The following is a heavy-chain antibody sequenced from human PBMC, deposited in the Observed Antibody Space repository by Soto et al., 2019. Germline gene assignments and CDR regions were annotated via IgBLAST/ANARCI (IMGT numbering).Heavy chain of an antibody. V-gene: IGHV1-3*01. Sequence: ASVKVSFKASGYTFTSYAMHWVRQAPGQRLEWMGWINAGNGNTKYSQKFQGRVTITRGTSASTAYMELSSLRSEDTAVYYCARAVAVPPDFDYWGQGTLVTVSS. D-gene: IGHD6-19*01. J-gene: IGHJ4*02. CDR3: ARAVAVPPDFDY. CDR2: INAGNGNT. CDR1: GYTFTSYA.